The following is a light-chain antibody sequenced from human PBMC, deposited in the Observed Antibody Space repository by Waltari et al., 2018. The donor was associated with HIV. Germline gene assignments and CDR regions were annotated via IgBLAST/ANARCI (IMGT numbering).Light chain of an antibody. CDR2: GAS. CDR1: QSLSSSY. V-gene: IGKV3-20*01. Sequence: EIVLTQSPGTLSLSPGERATLSCRASQSLSSSYLAWYQQTPGQAPMLLVYGASHRATDIPDRFSGSGSGTDFALTISRVEPEDFAVYYCQQYGSSPKTFGQGTKLEIK. CDR3: QQYGSSPKT. J-gene: IGKJ2*01.